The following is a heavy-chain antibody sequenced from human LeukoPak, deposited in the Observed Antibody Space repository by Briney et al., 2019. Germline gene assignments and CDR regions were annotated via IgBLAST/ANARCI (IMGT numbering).Heavy chain of an antibody. J-gene: IGHJ4*02. CDR3: ARDVEYCSGGSCYAYDY. D-gene: IGHD2-15*01. Sequence: PGGSLRLSCAASGFTVSSNYMSWVRQAPGKGLEWVSVIHSGGSTYYADSVKGRFTISRDNSKNTLYLQMNSLRAEDTAVYYCARDVEYCSGGSCYAYDYWGQGTLVTVSS. V-gene: IGHV3-53*01. CDR1: GFTVSSNY. CDR2: IHSGGST.